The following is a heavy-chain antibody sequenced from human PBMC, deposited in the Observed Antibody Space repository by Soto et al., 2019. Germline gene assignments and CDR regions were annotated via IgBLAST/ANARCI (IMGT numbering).Heavy chain of an antibody. D-gene: IGHD3-10*01. CDR1: GFTFDDYA. CDR2: ISCNSGSI. J-gene: IGHJ4*02. V-gene: IGHV3-9*01. Sequence: EVQLVESGGGLVQPGRSLSLSCAASGFTFDDYAMHWVRQAPGKGLEWVAGISCNSGSIGYADSVKGRFTISRDNAKNSLYLQMNSLRAEDTALYYCAKDSDYGSGSYYAAPYYFDYWGQGTLVTVSS. CDR3: AKDSDYGSGSYYAAPYYFDY.